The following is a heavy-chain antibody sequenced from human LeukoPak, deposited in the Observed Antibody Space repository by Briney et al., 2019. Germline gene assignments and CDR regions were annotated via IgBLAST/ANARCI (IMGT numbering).Heavy chain of an antibody. Sequence: PSETLSLTCSVSGGSIRNYYWTWIRHPPGKGLEWIGHVSNSGNTKYNPSLKSRVTISIDTSKKHFSLNLSSVSAADTAVYYCASRAFYDSSGLDFWGQGILVTVSS. CDR2: VSNSGNT. V-gene: IGHV4-59*08. CDR1: GGSIRNYY. D-gene: IGHD3-22*01. CDR3: ASRAFYDSSGLDF. J-gene: IGHJ4*02.